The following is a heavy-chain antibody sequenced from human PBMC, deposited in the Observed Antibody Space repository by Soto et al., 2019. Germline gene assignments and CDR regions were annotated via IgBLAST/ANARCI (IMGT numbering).Heavy chain of an antibody. V-gene: IGHV5-10-1*01. CDR3: AKDHRKRYYYDSSGPPTPAY. D-gene: IGHD3-22*01. Sequence: PGESLKISCKGSGYSFAGYWITWVRQKPGKGLEWMGRIDPSDSQTYYSPSFRGHVTISVTKSITTVFLQWSSLRAEDTAVYYCAKDHRKRYYYDSSGPPTPAYWGQGTLVTVS. CDR1: GYSFAGYW. CDR2: IDPSDSQT. J-gene: IGHJ4*02.